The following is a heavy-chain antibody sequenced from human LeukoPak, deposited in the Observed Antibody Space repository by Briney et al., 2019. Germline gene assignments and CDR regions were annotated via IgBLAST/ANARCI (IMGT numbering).Heavy chain of an antibody. CDR2: ISGSGDNT. D-gene: IGHD3-22*01. Sequence: GGSLRLSCAASGFTFTSYAMNWVRQAPGKGLEWVSGISGSGDNTYYADSVKGRSTISRDNSKNTLYVQVNSLGTEDTAAYYCAKGSYYDSSGSFYFDYWGQGTLVTVSS. V-gene: IGHV3-23*01. J-gene: IGHJ4*02. CDR1: GFTFTSYA. CDR3: AKGSYYDSSGSFYFDY.